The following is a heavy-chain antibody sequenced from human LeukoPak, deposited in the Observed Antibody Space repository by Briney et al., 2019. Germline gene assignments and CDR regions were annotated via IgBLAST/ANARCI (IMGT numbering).Heavy chain of an antibody. Sequence: GGSLRLSCAASGFTFNSYAMSWVRQAPGKGLEWVSAISGSGDRTFYADSVKGRLTISRDNSKNTLYLQLNTVRAEDTALYYCARGGTNYYYMDVWGNGATVTVSS. D-gene: IGHD3-10*01. CDR2: ISGSGDRT. V-gene: IGHV3-23*01. J-gene: IGHJ6*03. CDR3: ARGGTNYYYMDV. CDR1: GFTFNSYA.